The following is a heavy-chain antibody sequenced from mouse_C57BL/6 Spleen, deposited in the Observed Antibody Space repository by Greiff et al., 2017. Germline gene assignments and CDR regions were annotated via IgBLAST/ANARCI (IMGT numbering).Heavy chain of an antibody. V-gene: IGHV3-6*01. CDR2: ISYDGSN. CDR3: ARDMYDVPELDY. J-gene: IGHJ4*01. Sequence: EVQLQESGPGLVKPSQSLSLTCSVTGYSITSGYYWNWIRQLPGNKLEWMGYISYDGSNNYNPSLKNRISITRDTSKNQFYLKLNSVTAEDTATYYCARDMYDVPELDYWGQGTSVTVSS. CDR1: GYSITSGYY. D-gene: IGHD2-3*01.